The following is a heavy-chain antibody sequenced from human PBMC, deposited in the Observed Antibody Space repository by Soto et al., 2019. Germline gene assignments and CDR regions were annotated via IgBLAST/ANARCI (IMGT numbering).Heavy chain of an antibody. D-gene: IGHD2-2*01. J-gene: IGHJ6*03. CDR3: ARHTARYCSSTSCYGLYYYYYMDV. V-gene: IGHV4-39*01. CDR1: GGSISSSSYY. Sequence: PLEILSLTCTVSGGSISSSSYYWGWIRQPPGKGLEWIGSIYYSGSTYYNPSLKSRVTISVDTSKNQFSLKLSSVTAADTAVYYCARHTARYCSSTSCYGLYYYYYMDVWGKGTTVTVSS. CDR2: IYYSGST.